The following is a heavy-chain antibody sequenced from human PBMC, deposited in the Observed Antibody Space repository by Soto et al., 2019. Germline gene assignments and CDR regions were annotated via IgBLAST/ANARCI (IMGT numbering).Heavy chain of an antibody. V-gene: IGHV4-30-4*01. CDR3: AREVPTNNWFDP. CDR1: GGSISSGDYY. CDR2: IYYSGST. J-gene: IGHJ5*02. Sequence: PSETLSLTCTVSGGSISSGDYYWSWIRQPPGKGLEWVGYIYYSGSTYYNPSLKSRVTISVDTSKNQFSLKLISVTAADTAVYYCAREVPTNNWFDPWGQGTLVTVSS.